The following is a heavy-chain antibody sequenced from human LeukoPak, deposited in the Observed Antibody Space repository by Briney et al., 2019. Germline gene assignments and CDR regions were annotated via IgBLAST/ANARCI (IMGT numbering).Heavy chain of an antibody. D-gene: IGHD4-17*01. CDR2: FDPEDGET. V-gene: IGHV1-24*01. J-gene: IGHJ5*02. Sequence: ASVKVSCKVSGYTLTELSMHWVRQAPGKGLEWMGGFDPEDGETIYAQKFQGRVTMTEDTSTDTAYMELSSLRSEDTAVYYCATFHDYGDYWWFDPWGQGTLVTVSS. CDR1: GYTLTELS. CDR3: ATFHDYGDYWWFDP.